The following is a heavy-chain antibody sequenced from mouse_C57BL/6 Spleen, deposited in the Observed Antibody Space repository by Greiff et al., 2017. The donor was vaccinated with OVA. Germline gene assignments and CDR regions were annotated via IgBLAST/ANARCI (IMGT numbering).Heavy chain of an antibody. V-gene: IGHV1-54*01. CDR2: INPGSGGT. CDR3: ARGGDYDGWYFDV. D-gene: IGHD2-4*01. CDR1: GYAFTNYL. Sequence: QVQLQQSGAELVRPGTSVKVSCKASGYAFTNYLIEWVKQRPGQGLEWIGVINPGSGGTNYNEKFEGKATLTADKSSSTAYMQLSSLTSEDSAVYFCARGGDYDGWYFDVWGTGTTVTVSS. J-gene: IGHJ1*03.